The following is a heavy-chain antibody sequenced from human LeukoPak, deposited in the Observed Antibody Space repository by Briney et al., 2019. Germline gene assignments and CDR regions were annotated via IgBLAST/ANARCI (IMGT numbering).Heavy chain of an antibody. V-gene: IGHV3-7*01. Sequence: GESLSLSCAASGCTFSNYWMTWVRQAPGKGLEWVAHINQDGSKEYYMDSVKARFTISRDNAKNSLSLRMNSLRAEEAAVYYWVRPGRARGYDVIDFWGQGTLVTVSS. D-gene: IGHD5-12*01. CDR3: VRPGRARGYDVIDF. J-gene: IGHJ4*03. CDR1: GCTFSNYW. CDR2: INQDGSKE.